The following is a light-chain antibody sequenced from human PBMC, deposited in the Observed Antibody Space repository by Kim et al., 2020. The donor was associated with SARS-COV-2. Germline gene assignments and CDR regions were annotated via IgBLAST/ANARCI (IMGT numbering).Light chain of an antibody. CDR1: NSNIGKTF. CDR3: AAWDDSLSGRL. Sequence: GQSVTISCSGGNSNIGKTFVYWSQQLPGTAPKLLIYANTQRPSGVPDRFSGSKSGTSASLAISWLRSEDEADYYCAAWDDSLSGRLFGGGTQLTVL. CDR2: ANT. V-gene: IGLV1-47*02. J-gene: IGLJ3*02.